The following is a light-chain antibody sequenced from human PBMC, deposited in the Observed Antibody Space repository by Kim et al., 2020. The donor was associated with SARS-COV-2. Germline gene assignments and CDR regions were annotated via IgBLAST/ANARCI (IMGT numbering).Light chain of an antibody. V-gene: IGKV3-20*01. CDR3: QQYGGSPAT. CDR1: QSVSSNY. J-gene: IGKJ1*01. CDR2: GAS. Sequence: SPGESATLSCRSSQSVSSNYLAWYQQKPGQAPRLLIYGASSRATGIPDRFSGSGSGTDFTLTISRLEPEDFAVYYCQQYGGSPATFGQGTKVDIK.